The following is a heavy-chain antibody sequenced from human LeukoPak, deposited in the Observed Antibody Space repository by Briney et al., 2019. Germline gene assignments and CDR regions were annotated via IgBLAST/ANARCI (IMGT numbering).Heavy chain of an antibody. CDR1: GYSISRGYY. D-gene: IGHD3-10*01. CDR2: IYHSGST. CDR3: AGWFGELSSLFAY. Sequence: PSETLSLTCTLYGYSISRGYYWGWIRQPPGKGLEWIGSIYHSGSTYYNPSLKSRLTISVDTSKNQFSLKVRSVTAADTAVYYCAGWFGELSSLFAYWGQGALVTVSS. V-gene: IGHV4-38-2*02. J-gene: IGHJ4*02.